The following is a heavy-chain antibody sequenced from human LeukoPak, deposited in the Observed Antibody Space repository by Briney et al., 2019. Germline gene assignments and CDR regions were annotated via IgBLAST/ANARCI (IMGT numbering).Heavy chain of an antibody. J-gene: IGHJ4*02. D-gene: IGHD3-22*01. Sequence: SETLSLTCTVSGGSISSGGYYWSWIRQPPGKGLEWIGYIYHSGSTYYNPSLKSRVTISVDRSKNQFSLKLRSVTAADTAVYYCASTYYYDSSGYPGIRPPLWYWGQGTLVTVSS. CDR3: ASTYYYDSSGYPGIRPPLWY. CDR1: GGSISSGGYY. V-gene: IGHV4-30-2*01. CDR2: IYHSGST.